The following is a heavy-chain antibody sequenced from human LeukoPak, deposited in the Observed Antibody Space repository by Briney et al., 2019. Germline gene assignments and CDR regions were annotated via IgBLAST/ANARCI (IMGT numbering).Heavy chain of an antibody. CDR2: IYYSGST. V-gene: IGHV4-59*01. D-gene: IGHD3-22*01. CDR1: GGSISSYY. Sequence: PSETLSLTCTVSGGSISSYYWSWIRQPPGKGLEWIGYIYYSGSTNYNPSLKSRVTISVDTSKNQFSLKLSSVTAADTAVYYCARDRGGSRGYRYQGGYDPWGQGTLVTVSS. CDR3: ARDRGGSRGYRYQGGYDP. J-gene: IGHJ5*02.